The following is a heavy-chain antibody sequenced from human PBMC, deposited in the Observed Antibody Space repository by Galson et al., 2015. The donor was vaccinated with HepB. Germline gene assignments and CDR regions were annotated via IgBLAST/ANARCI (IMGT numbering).Heavy chain of an antibody. CDR1: GYTFSDYY. J-gene: IGHJ4*02. Sequence: SVKVSCKASGYTFSDYYMHWVRQAPGQGLEWMGWINPNSGGTNYAQKFQGRVTMTSDTSVSTAYMELSRLRSDDTAVYYCARGRAENSGYYPCSYWGQGTLVTVSS. V-gene: IGHV1-2*02. D-gene: IGHD3-22*01. CDR2: INPNSGGT. CDR3: ARGRAENSGYYPCSY.